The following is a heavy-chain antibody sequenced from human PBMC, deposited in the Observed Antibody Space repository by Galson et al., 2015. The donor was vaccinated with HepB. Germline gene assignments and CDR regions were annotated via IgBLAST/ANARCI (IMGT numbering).Heavy chain of an antibody. D-gene: IGHD3-10*01. CDR2: IIPVLDVT. V-gene: IGHV1-69*10. J-gene: IGHJ4*02. CDR1: EDTFSNSA. CDR3: ARRRSSGSYYPLDF. Sequence: KVSCKASEDTFSNSAINWVRQAPGQGPEWMAEIIPVLDVTKHAQKFQGRVTVTADKSTNTAYMELSSLRSDDTAIYYCARRRSSGSYYPLDFWGQGTLVTVSS.